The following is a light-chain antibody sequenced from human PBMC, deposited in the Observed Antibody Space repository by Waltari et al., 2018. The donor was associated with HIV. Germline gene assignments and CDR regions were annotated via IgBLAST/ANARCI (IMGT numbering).Light chain of an antibody. CDR2: DVK. Sequence: QSALTQPASLSGSPGQSITISCSGFRSDIGDYNYVSWYQQYKGKVPKPIIYDVKYRPSGVSNRFTGAKAASAAFLNISGLQTEDEAVYHCCTYTRGSAHVFGTGTEVTVL. CDR1: RSDIGDYNY. V-gene: IGLV2-14*03. CDR3: CTYTRGSAHV. J-gene: IGLJ1*01.